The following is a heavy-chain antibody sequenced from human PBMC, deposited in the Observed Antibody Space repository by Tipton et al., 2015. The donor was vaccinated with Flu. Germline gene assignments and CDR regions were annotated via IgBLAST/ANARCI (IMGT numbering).Heavy chain of an antibody. CDR1: GFTFSSYE. CDR3: ARDIIGDYGGN. Sequence: SLRLSCAASGFTFSSYEMNWVRQAPGKGLEWVSYISGSGSTIYHADSVKGRFTISRDNAKNSLYLQMNSLRAEDTAVYYCARDIIGDYGGNWGQGTLVTVSS. CDR2: ISGSGSTI. D-gene: IGHD4-23*01. J-gene: IGHJ4*02. V-gene: IGHV3-48*03.